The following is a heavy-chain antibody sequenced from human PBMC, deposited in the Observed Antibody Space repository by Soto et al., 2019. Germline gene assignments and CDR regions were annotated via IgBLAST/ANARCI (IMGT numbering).Heavy chain of an antibody. CDR2: IYAGGNT. V-gene: IGHV3-53*01. D-gene: IGHD3-9*01. Sequence: VQLVESGGTLVQPGGSLRLSCAASGFSVTSNYMTWVRQAPGKGLECVSVIYAGGNTYYPDSVKGRFTISSDNSKNTLFLQMNNLRAEDTAVYYCARVTTFYDILTSSYALNYFDYWGQGTRGTVSS. CDR1: GFSVTSNY. J-gene: IGHJ4*02. CDR3: ARVTTFYDILTSSYALNYFDY.